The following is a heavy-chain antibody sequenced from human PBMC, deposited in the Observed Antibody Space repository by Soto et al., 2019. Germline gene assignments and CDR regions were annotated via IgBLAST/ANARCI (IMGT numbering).Heavy chain of an antibody. CDR1: GYTFTNYG. Sequence: QVQLVQSGAEVKKPGASVKVSCKASGYTFTNYGISWARQAPGQGLEWMGWISTNNGKTNYAQNVQGRVTMTTDTSTTTAYMELRRLRSDDTAIYYCARDPDYYGSGSYFDLWGRGTLVTVSS. CDR3: ARDPDYYGSGSYFDL. J-gene: IGHJ2*01. D-gene: IGHD3-10*01. V-gene: IGHV1-18*01. CDR2: ISTNNGKT.